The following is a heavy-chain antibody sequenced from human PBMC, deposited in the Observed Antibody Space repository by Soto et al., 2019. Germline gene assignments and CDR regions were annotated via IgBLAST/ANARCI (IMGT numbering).Heavy chain of an antibody. CDR2: INYFKNS. J-gene: IGHJ4*02. V-gene: IGHV4-34*01. CDR3: ARRPGYKWEQGYFDY. CDR1: GDSFSGYF. Sequence: SETLSLTCTVSGDSFSGYFWSWVRQPPGKGLEWIGEINYFKNSNSNPSLKSRVTISLDTSKNQFSLRLDSVTAADTALYYCARRPGYKWEQGYFDYWGQGALVTVSS. D-gene: IGHD1-26*01.